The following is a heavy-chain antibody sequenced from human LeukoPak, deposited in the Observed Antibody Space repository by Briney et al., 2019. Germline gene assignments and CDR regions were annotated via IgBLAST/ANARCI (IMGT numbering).Heavy chain of an antibody. CDR2: IYPDDSDT. D-gene: IGHD3-10*01. J-gene: IGHJ3*02. CDR1: ESSFSRHW. Sequence: PGESLKISCKGSESSFSRHWIGWVRQMPGKGLEWMGIIYPDDSDTRYSPSFRGQVTISAGKSISTAYLQWSSLKASETAMYYCARRPVSVRGNYYGGAFDIWGQGTMVTVSS. CDR3: ARRPVSVRGNYYGGAFDI. V-gene: IGHV5-51*01.